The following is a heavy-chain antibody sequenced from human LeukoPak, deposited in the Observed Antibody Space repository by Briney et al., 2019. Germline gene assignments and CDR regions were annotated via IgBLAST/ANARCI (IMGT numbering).Heavy chain of an antibody. CDR1: GVSISTSYYY. CDR2: IHNSEST. D-gene: IGHD5-18*01. V-gene: IGHV4-39*01. Sequence: SETLSLTCTVSGVSISTSYYYWGWLRQPPGKGLEWIGNIHNSESTYYNPSLKSRVTISVDTSKNQFSLKLSSVTTADTAVYYCARQVTFGYAYAYYLDYWGQGSLVTVSS. J-gene: IGHJ4*02. CDR3: ARQVTFGYAYAYYLDY.